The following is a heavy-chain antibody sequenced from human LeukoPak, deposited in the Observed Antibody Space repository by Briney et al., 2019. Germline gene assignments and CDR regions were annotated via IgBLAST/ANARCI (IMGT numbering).Heavy chain of an antibody. D-gene: IGHD4-17*01. CDR2: IYYSGST. J-gene: IGHJ4*02. V-gene: IGHV4-39*02. Sequence: PSETLSLTCTVSGGSISSSSYYWGWIRQPPGKGLEWIGSIYYSGSTYYNPSLKSRVTISVDTSKNQFSLKLSSVTAADTAVYYCAREETTVTAVDYWGQGTLVTVSS. CDR3: AREETTVTAVDY. CDR1: GGSISSSSYY.